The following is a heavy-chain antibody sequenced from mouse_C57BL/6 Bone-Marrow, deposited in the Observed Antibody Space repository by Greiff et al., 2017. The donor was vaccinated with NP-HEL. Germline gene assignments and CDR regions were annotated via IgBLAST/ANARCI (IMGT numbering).Heavy chain of an antibody. Sequence: QVTLKESGPGILQPSQTLSLTCSFSGFSLSTFGMGVGWIRQPSGKGLEWLAHIWWDDDKYYNPALKSRLTISKDTSKNQVFLKIANVDTADTATYYCARIDLSDYYGSWYFDYWGQGTTLTVSS. CDR1: GFSLSTFGMG. D-gene: IGHD1-1*01. J-gene: IGHJ2*01. V-gene: IGHV8-8*01. CDR2: IWWDDDK. CDR3: ARIDLSDYYGSWYFDY.